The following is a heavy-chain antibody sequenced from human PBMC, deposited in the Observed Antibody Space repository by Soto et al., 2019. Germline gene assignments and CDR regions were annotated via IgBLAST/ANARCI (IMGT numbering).Heavy chain of an antibody. Sequence: PGESLKISCKASGYIFGSYWIGLVRQMPGKGLEWMGVIFPDDSRTIYSPSFQGQVTISADKSISTAYLQWTSLKASDTAIYYCSKFKYSTSVRYLQHWGQGTPVTVSS. D-gene: IGHD6-6*01. CDR3: SKFKYSTSVRYLQH. CDR2: IFPDDSRT. V-gene: IGHV5-51*01. J-gene: IGHJ1*01. CDR1: GYIFGSYW.